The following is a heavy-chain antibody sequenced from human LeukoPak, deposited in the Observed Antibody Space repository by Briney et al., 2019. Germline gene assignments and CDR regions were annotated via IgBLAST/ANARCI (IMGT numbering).Heavy chain of an antibody. CDR2: IYWDDDK. J-gene: IGHJ4*02. CDR1: GFSLSTSGVG. Sequence: SGPTLVKPTQTLTLTCTFSGFSLSTSGVGVGWIRQPPGKALEWLALIYWDDDKRYSQSLKSRLTITEDTSKNQVVLTMTNMDPVDTATYYCAHLLYYDILRGFDYWGQGTLVTVSS. V-gene: IGHV2-5*02. CDR3: AHLLYYDILRGFDY. D-gene: IGHD3-9*01.